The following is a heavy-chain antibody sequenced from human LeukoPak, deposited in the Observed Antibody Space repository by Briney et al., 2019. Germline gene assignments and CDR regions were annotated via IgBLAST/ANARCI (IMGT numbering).Heavy chain of an antibody. CDR2: IDSSGNT. V-gene: IGHV4-61*02. CDR1: GGSISSGSYF. D-gene: IGHD1-20*01. CDR3: ARGSYNWNPGWFDP. Sequence: KPSQTLSLTCTVSGGSISSGSYFWSWIRQSAGKGLEWIGRIDSSGNTNYNPSLKSRVTMTPDTSKNQFPLKLSSVTATDTAVYYCARGSYNWNPGWFDPWGQGTLVTVSS. J-gene: IGHJ5*02.